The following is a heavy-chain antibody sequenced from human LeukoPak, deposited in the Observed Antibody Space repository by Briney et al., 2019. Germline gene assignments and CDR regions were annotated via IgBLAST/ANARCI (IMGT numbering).Heavy chain of an antibody. CDR3: ASLGYSSYNWFDP. D-gene: IGHD5-18*01. CDR2: IYYSGST. Sequence: SETLSLTCTVSGGSISSYYWGWIRQPPGKGLEWIGYIYYSGSTNYNPSLKSRVTISVDTSKNQFSLKLSSVTAADTAVYYCASLGYSSYNWFDPWGRGTLVTVSS. J-gene: IGHJ5*02. V-gene: IGHV4-59*01. CDR1: GGSISSYY.